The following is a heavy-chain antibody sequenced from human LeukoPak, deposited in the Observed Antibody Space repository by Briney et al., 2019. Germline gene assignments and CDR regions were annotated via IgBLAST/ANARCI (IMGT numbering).Heavy chain of an antibody. J-gene: IGHJ4*02. Sequence: GGSLRLSCAASGFTFSSYWMHWVRQVPGKGLVWVARINPGGSSVTYADSVKGRFTISRDNAKNTLYLQMDSLRAEDTGVYYCARSNQADDYWGQGTLVTVSS. CDR1: GFTFSSYW. D-gene: IGHD1-14*01. CDR3: ARSNQADDY. V-gene: IGHV3-74*01. CDR2: INPGGSSV.